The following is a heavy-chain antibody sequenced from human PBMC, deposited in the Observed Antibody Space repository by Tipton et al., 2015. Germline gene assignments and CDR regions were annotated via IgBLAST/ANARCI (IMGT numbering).Heavy chain of an antibody. Sequence: TLSLTCSVSGDSISSGSLYWSWLRQPAGKGLEWIGRINSRGSTNYNPSLKSRVTISVDTSKNQFSLKMSSVTAADTAVYYCARSGYTYGMDVWGQGTTVTVSS. D-gene: IGHD5-12*01. J-gene: IGHJ6*02. CDR3: ARSGYTYGMDV. V-gene: IGHV4-61*02. CDR1: GDSISSGSLY. CDR2: INSRGST.